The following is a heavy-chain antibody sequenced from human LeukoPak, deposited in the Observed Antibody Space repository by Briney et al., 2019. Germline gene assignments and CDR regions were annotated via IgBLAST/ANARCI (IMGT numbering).Heavy chain of an antibody. J-gene: IGHJ4*02. CDR3: ARAGKYYYDSSGYY. CDR1: GYTFTGYY. V-gene: IGHV1-2*02. D-gene: IGHD3-22*01. Sequence: ASVKVSCKASGYTFTGYYMHWVRQAPGQGLEWMGWIDPNSGGTNYAQKFQGRVTMTRDTSISTAYMELSSLRSDDTAVYYCARAGKYYYDSSGYYWGQGTLVTVSS. CDR2: IDPNSGGT.